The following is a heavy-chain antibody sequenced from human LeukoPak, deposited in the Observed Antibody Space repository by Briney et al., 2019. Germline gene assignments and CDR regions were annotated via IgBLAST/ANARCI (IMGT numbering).Heavy chain of an antibody. CDR3: ARLTTVTSRWFDL. J-gene: IGHJ5*02. Sequence: SETLSLTCTVSGGSISSYYWSWIRQPPGKGLEWIGYIYYSGSTNYNPSLKSRVTISGDTSKNQFSLKLSSVTAADTAVYYCARLTTVTSRWFDLWGQGTLVTVSS. CDR2: IYYSGST. D-gene: IGHD4-17*01. CDR1: GGSISSYY. V-gene: IGHV4-59*01.